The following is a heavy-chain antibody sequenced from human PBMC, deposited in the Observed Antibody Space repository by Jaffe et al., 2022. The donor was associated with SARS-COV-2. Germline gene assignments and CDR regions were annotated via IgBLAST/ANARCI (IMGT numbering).Heavy chain of an antibody. V-gene: IGHV4-59*08. CDR2: IYYSGST. J-gene: IGHJ2*01. CDR3: ARPPAAMRWYFDL. Sequence: QVQLQESGPGLVKPSETLSLTCTVSGGSISSYYWSWIRQPPGKGLEWIGYIYYSGSTNYNPSLKSRVTISVDTSKNQFSLKLSSVTAADTAVYYCARPPAAMRWYFDLWGRGTLVTVSS. CDR1: GGSISSYY. D-gene: IGHD2-2*01.